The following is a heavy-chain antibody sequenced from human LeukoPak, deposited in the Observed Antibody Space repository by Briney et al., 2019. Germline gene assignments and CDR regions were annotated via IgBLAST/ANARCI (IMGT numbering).Heavy chain of an antibody. CDR2: INSDGSIT. V-gene: IGHV3-74*01. J-gene: IGHJ4*02. CDR1: GFTFTSYW. CDR3: ARPGVGFDY. Sequence: GGSLRLSCAASGFTFTSYWMHWVRQAPGKGLVWLSRINSDGSITSYADSVKGRFTISRDNAKNTVYLQVNSLRAEDTAVYYCARPGVGFDYWGQGALVTVSS.